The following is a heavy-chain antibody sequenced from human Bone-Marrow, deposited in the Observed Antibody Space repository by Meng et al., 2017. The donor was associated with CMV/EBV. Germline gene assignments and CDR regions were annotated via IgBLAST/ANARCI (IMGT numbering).Heavy chain of an antibody. CDR3: ARGPGYDFWSGYYTPGSYYGMDV. J-gene: IGHJ6*02. V-gene: IGHV3-21*01. D-gene: IGHD3-3*01. Sequence: GGFLRLSCAASGSTFSSYSMNWVRQAPGKGLEWVSSISSSSSYIYYADSVKGRFTISRDNAENSLYMQMNSLRAEDPAVYYCARGPGYDFWSGYYTPGSYYGMDVWGQGTTVTVSS. CDR1: GSTFSSYS. CDR2: ISSSSSYI.